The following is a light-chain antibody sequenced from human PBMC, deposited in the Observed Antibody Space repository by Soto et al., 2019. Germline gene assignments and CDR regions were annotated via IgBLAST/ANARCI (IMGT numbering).Light chain of an antibody. CDR2: WAS. Sequence: DIVMTQSPDSLAVSLGERATINCKSSQSVLYSSNNKNYLAWYQQKPGQPPKLLIYWASTRESGVPDRFSGSRSGTDFTPTISSMQDEDVAVYYCQKYYNTPWPFGKRTKGDIK. V-gene: IGKV4-1*01. CDR1: QSVLYSSNNKNY. J-gene: IGKJ1*01. CDR3: QKYYNTPWP.